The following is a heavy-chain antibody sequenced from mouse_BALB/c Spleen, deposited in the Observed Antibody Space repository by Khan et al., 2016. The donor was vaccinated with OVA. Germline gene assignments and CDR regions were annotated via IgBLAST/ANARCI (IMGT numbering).Heavy chain of an antibody. CDR3: ARREKYGYDPSWFAY. CDR1: GYTFTSYW. CDR2: IDPSDSET. V-gene: IGHV1-61*01. D-gene: IGHD2-2*01. Sequence: VQLQQSGAELVRPGASVNLSCKASGYTFTSYWLNWVKQRPGHGLEWIGRIDPSDSETHYNQMFKDKATLTVDKSSSTAYMHLSSLTSEDSAVYYCARREKYGYDPSWFAYWGQGTLVTVSA. J-gene: IGHJ3*01.